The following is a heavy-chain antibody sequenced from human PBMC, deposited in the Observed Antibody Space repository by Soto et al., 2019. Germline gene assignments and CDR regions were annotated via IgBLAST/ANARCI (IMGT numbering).Heavy chain of an antibody. Sequence: SETLSLTCSVSGGSIINPIYYWAWIRQPPGKGLEWIGSIFYSGSAYYNPSLKSRVTMSVDTSQNQFSLKLSSVTAADTAVYYCAGRTSLTSVEIFSGGLSGYNWVDPWGRGTLVTVSS. CDR3: AGRTSLTSVEIFSGGLSGYNWVDP. J-gene: IGHJ5*01. D-gene: IGHD3-3*01. CDR1: GGSIINPIYY. V-gene: IGHV4-39*01. CDR2: IFYSGSA.